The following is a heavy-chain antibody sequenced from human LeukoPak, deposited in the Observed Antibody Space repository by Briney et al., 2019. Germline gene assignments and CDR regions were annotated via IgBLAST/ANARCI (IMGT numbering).Heavy chain of an antibody. D-gene: IGHD7-27*01. J-gene: IGHJ2*01. Sequence: PGRSLRLSCAASGFTFSNYGMHWVCQAPGKGLEWVALIWYDGNNKCYADSVKGRFTVSRDNSKNTLYLQMNSLRAEDTAVYYCARDLAAGEHFYFDLWGRGALVTVSS. V-gene: IGHV3-33*01. CDR3: ARDLAAGEHFYFDL. CDR1: GFTFSNYG. CDR2: IWYDGNNK.